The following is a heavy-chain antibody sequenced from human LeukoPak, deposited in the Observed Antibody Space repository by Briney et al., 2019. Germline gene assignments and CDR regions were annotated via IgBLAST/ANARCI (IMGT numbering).Heavy chain of an antibody. J-gene: IGHJ4*02. V-gene: IGHV5-10-1*01. CDR3: ARHPRSGGWYGQFDY. CDR2: IDPSDSYT. Sequence: GEPLRISCKGSGYSFTSYWISWVRQMPGKGLEWMGKIDPSDSYTNYSPSFQGHVTISADKSINTAYLQWSSLKTSDTAMYYCARHPRSGGWYGQFDYWGQGTLVTVSS. D-gene: IGHD6-19*01. CDR1: GYSFTSYW.